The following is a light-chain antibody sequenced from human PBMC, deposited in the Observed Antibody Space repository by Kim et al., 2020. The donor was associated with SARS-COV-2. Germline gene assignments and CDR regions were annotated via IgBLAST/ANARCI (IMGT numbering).Light chain of an antibody. CDR1: SGSIASNY. J-gene: IGLJ3*02. CDR2: EDD. Sequence: GKAVTISCPRSSGSIASNYVQWFQQRPASAPTTVIFEDDHRPSGVPDRFSGSIDRSSNSASLTISGLETEDEADYYCQSYYNTEWVLGGGTKVTVL. CDR3: QSYYNTEWV. V-gene: IGLV6-57*03.